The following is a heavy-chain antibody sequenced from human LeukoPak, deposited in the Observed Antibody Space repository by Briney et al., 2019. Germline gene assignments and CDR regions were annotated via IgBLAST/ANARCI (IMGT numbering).Heavy chain of an antibody. CDR3: ARSNFYGEMDY. J-gene: IGHJ4*02. V-gene: IGHV4-39*01. Sequence: SETLCLTCTVSGGSINSSSSYWGCIRQPPGKGLEWIGSIYYSGTTYYNPSLKSRVTISVDTSKNQFSLKLSSVTAADTAVYYCARSNFYGEMDYWGQGTLVTVSS. CDR1: GGSINSSSSY. D-gene: IGHD4-17*01. CDR2: IYYSGTT.